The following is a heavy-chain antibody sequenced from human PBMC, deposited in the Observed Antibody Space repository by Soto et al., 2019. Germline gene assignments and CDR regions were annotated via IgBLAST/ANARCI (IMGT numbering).Heavy chain of an antibody. Sequence: GGSLRLSCAASGFTFSSYAMHWVRQAPGKGLEWVAVISYDGSNKYYADSVKGRFTISRDNSKNTLYLQMNSLRAEDTAVYYCARDVRRDDSSGYSPFDYWGQGTLVTVSS. CDR1: GFTFSSYA. D-gene: IGHD3-22*01. CDR3: ARDVRRDDSSGYSPFDY. V-gene: IGHV3-30-3*01. J-gene: IGHJ4*02. CDR2: ISYDGSNK.